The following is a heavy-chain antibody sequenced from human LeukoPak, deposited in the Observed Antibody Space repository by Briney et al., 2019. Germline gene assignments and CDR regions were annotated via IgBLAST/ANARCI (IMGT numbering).Heavy chain of an antibody. CDR1: GVSISSSSYY. J-gene: IGHJ4*02. V-gene: IGHV4-39*01. D-gene: IGHD6-19*01. CDR2: LYYSGST. Sequence: SETLSLTCTVSGVSISSSSYYWGWIRQPTVKGLEWIGSLYYSGSTYYNPSLKSRVTISVDTSKNQFSLKLSSVTAADTAVYYCARRAVAGPPGDYWGQGTLVTVSS. CDR3: ARRAVAGPPGDY.